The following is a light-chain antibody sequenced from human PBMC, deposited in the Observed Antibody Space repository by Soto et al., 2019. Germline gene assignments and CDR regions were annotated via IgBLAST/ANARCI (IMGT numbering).Light chain of an antibody. CDR2: GAS. V-gene: IGKV3-20*01. J-gene: IGKJ2*01. CDR3: QYCGGSSYT. CDR1: QSVGSTY. Sequence: EIVLTQSPGTLSLSPGERATLSCRASQSVGSTYLAWYQQKPGQAPRLLIYGASSRAAGIPARFSGSGSGTDFTLTISRLEPEDFAVYYWQYCGGSSYTFAQGTKLEIK.